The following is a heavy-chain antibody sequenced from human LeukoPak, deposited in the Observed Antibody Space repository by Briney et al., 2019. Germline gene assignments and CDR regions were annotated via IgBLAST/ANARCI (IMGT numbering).Heavy chain of an antibody. CDR1: GYPLSSYA. D-gene: IGHD6-19*01. Sequence: GGSLRLSCAAYGYPLSSYAMSWVRQGPGKGLEWVAATSSSDPGTYHADSVRGRFTISRDNSKNTLYLQMSSLRAEDTAVYYCAKDQGIAVAGTDYWGQGTLVTVSS. CDR2: TSSSDPGT. CDR3: AKDQGIAVAGTDY. J-gene: IGHJ4*02. V-gene: IGHV3-23*01.